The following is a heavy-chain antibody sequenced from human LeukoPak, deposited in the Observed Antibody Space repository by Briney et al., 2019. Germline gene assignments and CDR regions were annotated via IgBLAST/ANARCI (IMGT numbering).Heavy chain of an antibody. Sequence: PSETLSLTCTVSGGSISSYYWSWIRQPAGKGLEWIGRIYTSGSTNYNPSLKSRVTMSVDTSKNQFSLKLSSVTAADTAVYYCAREGYCSSTSCYLASRYYYYYMDVWGKGTTVTVSS. CDR3: AREGYCSSTSCYLASRYYYYYMDV. CDR2: IYTSGST. CDR1: GGSISSYY. V-gene: IGHV4-4*07. D-gene: IGHD2-2*01. J-gene: IGHJ6*03.